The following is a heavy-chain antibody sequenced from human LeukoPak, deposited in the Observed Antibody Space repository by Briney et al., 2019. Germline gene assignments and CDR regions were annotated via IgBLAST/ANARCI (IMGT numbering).Heavy chain of an antibody. V-gene: IGHV3-30-3*01. Sequence: GGSLRLSCAASGFTFSSYAMHWVRQAPGKGLEWVAVISYDGSNKYYADSVKGRFTISRDNSKNTLYLQMNSLRAEDTAVYYCARDHYGYYDAFDIWGQGTMFTVSS. J-gene: IGHJ3*02. CDR2: ISYDGSNK. CDR1: GFTFSSYA. CDR3: ARDHYGYYDAFDI. D-gene: IGHD1-26*01.